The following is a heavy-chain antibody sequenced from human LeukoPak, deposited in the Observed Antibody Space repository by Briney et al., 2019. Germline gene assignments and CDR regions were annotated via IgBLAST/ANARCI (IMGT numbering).Heavy chain of an antibody. Sequence: GASVKVSCKASGYTFTSFDINWVRQATGQGLEWMGWMNPNIGNTGYAQKFQGRVTMTRNTSISTAYMELSSLRSEDTAVYYCARGVGWDYYDASGYHYWGQGTLVTVSS. CDR3: ARGVGWDYYDASGYHY. CDR1: GYTFTSFD. CDR2: MNPNIGNT. D-gene: IGHD3-22*01. V-gene: IGHV1-8*01. J-gene: IGHJ4*02.